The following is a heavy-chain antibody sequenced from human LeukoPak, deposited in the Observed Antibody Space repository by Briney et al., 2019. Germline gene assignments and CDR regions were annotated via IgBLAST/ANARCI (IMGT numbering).Heavy chain of an antibody. V-gene: IGHV1-69*05. J-gene: IGHJ4*02. CDR2: IIPIFGTA. CDR3: ARHTIFGGGGFDY. CDR1: GGTFSSYA. D-gene: IGHD3-3*01. Sequence: SVKVSCKASGGTFSSYAISWVRQAPGQGLEWMGRIIPIFGTANYAQKFQGRVTITTDKSTSTAYMELSSLRSEDTAVYYCARHTIFGGGGFDYWGQGTLVTVSS.